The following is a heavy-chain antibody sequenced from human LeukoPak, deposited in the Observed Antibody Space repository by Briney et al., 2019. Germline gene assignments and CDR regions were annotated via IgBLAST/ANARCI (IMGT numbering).Heavy chain of an antibody. J-gene: IGHJ4*02. Sequence: GGSLRLSCAASGFTFSSYSMNWVRQAPGKGLEWVSSISSSSSYIYYADSVKGRFTISRDNSKNTLYLQMNSLSTEDTAVYYCAKQGACTNGVCYPHYFAYWGQGTLVTVSS. CDR2: ISSSSSYI. CDR3: AKQGACTNGVCYPHYFAY. CDR1: GFTFSSYS. D-gene: IGHD2-8*01. V-gene: IGHV3-21*01.